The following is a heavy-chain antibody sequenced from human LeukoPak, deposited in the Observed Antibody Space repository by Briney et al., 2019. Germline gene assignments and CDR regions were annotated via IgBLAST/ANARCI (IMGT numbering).Heavy chain of an antibody. J-gene: IGHJ4*02. D-gene: IGHD1-26*01. V-gene: IGHV4-61*02. CDR3: ARAGVVGAIYYFDY. CDR2: IYTSGST. Sequence: SETLSLTCTVSGGSISSGSYYWSWIRQPAGKGLECIGRIYTSGSTNYNPSLKSRVTISVDTSKNQFSLKLSSVTAADTAVYYCARAGVVGAIYYFDYWGQGTLVTVSS. CDR1: GGSISSGSYY.